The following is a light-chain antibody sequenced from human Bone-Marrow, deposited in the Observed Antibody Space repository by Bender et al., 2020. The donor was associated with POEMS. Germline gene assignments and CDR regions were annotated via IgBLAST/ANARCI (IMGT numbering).Light chain of an antibody. J-gene: IGLJ3*02. CDR2: NNS. Sequence: QSVLTQPPSASGTPGQRVTISCSGSSSKFGSYPVNWYQQLPGAAPKLVIFNNSQRPSGVPDRFSGSKSGTSASLASSGLLSDDEADFYCATWDDSLNGWVFGGGTKLTVL. CDR3: ATWDDSLNGWV. V-gene: IGLV1-44*01. CDR1: SSKFGSYP.